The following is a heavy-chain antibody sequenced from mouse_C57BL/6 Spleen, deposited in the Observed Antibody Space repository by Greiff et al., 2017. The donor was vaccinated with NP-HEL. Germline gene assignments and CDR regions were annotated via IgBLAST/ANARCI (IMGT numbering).Heavy chain of an antibody. CDR3: ARGTTVVESYAMDY. V-gene: IGHV1-82*01. J-gene: IGHJ4*01. Sequence: VQLQQSGPELVKPGASVKISCKASGYAFSSSWMNWVKQRPGKGLEWIGRIYPGDGDTNYNGKFKGKATLTADKSSSTAYMQLSSLTSEDSAVYFCARGTTVVESYAMDYWGQGTSVTVSS. CDR2: IYPGDGDT. CDR1: GYAFSSSW. D-gene: IGHD1-1*01.